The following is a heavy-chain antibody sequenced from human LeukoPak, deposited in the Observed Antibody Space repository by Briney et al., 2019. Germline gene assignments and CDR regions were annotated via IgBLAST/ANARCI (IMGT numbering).Heavy chain of an antibody. Sequence: GGSLRLSCAASGFTFSSYSMNWVRQAPGKGLEWVSSISSSSSYIYYADSVKGRFTISRDNAKNSLYLQMNSLRAEDTAVYCCAREAFYYYGMDVWGQGTTVTVSS. CDR3: AREAFYYYGMDV. CDR1: GFTFSSYS. J-gene: IGHJ6*02. V-gene: IGHV3-21*01. CDR2: ISSSSSYI.